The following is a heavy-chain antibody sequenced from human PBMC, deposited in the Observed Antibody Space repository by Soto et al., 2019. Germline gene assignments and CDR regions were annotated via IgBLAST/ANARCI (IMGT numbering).Heavy chain of an antibody. CDR1: GGTLINYA. D-gene: IGHD6-13*01. Sequence: GGSVKVSRQGSGGTLINYAISWVRQGPGQGLEWMGGIVPVIGTPTDAQRFQDRVTITADVSTSTVYMELRSLRLEDTAVYYCARGGFSSSWRFEYWGQGTQVTVSS. V-gene: IGHV1-69*13. J-gene: IGHJ4*02. CDR2: IVPVIGTP. CDR3: ARGGFSSSWRFEY.